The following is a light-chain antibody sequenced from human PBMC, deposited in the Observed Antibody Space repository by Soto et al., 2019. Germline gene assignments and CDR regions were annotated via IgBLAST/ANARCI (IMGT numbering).Light chain of an antibody. CDR1: QSISVW. Sequence: DIQMTQSPSTLAASVGDRVTITCRASQSISVWLAWYQQKAGKAPNLLIYKASRLESGDPSRFSGSGSETEFTVTISGLQPGDSATYYCQQYNSYSPTFGQGTKVDI. J-gene: IGKJ1*01. V-gene: IGKV1-5*03. CDR2: KAS. CDR3: QQYNSYSPT.